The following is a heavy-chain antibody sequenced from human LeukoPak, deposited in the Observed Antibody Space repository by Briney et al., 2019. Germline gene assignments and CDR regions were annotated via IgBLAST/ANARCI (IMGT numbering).Heavy chain of an antibody. CDR1: GFTFSSYG. J-gene: IGHJ4*02. V-gene: IGHV3-33*01. CDR2: IWYDGSNK. CDR3: ATLYYDSSGYFY. D-gene: IGHD3-22*01. Sequence: GRSLRLSCAASGFTFSSYGMHWVRQAPGKGLEWVAVIWYDGSNKYYTDSVKGRFTISRDNSKNTLYLQMNSLRAEDTAVYYCATLYYDSSGYFYWGQGTLVTVSS.